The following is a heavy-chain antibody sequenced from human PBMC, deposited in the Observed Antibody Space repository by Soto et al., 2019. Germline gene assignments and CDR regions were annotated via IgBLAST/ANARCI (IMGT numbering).Heavy chain of an antibody. CDR1: GYTFSNYS. CDR2: ISSSSSYI. Sequence: EVQLVESGGGLVKPGGSLRLSCAASGYTFSNYSMNWLHQAPGQVLEWVSSISSSSSYIYYADSVKGHFTITRENAKNSLYLQMNSLSAEDTAVYYCARESCSSTSCDSVYYYYYYMDVWGNGTTVTVSS. D-gene: IGHD2-2*01. CDR3: ARESCSSTSCDSVYYYYYYMDV. V-gene: IGHV3-21*01. J-gene: IGHJ6*03.